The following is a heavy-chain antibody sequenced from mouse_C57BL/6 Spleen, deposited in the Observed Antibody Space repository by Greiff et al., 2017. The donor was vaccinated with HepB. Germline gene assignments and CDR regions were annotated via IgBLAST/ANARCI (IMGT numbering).Heavy chain of an antibody. CDR1: GFSFNTYA. Sequence: EVKLVESGGGLVQPKGSLKLSCAASGFSFNTYAMNWVRQAPGKGLEWVARIRSKSNNYSTDYAVSVKDRFTISRDDSESMLYLQMNNLKTEDTAMYYCVRLGQLGHFDYWGQGTTLTVSS. D-gene: IGHD4-1*02. J-gene: IGHJ2*01. CDR2: IRSKSNNYST. CDR3: VRLGQLGHFDY. V-gene: IGHV10-1*01.